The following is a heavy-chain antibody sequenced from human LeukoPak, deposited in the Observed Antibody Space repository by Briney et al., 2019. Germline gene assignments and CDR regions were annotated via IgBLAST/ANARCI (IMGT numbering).Heavy chain of an antibody. CDR3: ARDPCNGYYGDDYYYYMDV. CDR2: ITRDSIYT. CDR1: GFTFSNYN. V-gene: IGHV3-21*01. D-gene: IGHD4-17*01. J-gene: IGHJ6*03. Sequence: PGGSLRLSCAASGFTFSNYNMNWVRQTPGKGLEWVSSITRDSIYTFYADSVKGRFTISRDNAKNSLSLQMNSLRAEDTAVYYCARDPCNGYYGDDYYYYMDVWGKGTTVTISS.